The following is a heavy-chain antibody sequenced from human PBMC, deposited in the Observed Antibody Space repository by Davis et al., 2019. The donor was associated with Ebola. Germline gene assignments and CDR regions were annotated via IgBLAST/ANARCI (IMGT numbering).Heavy chain of an antibody. V-gene: IGHV4-34*01. J-gene: IGHJ5*02. CDR2: INHSGST. Sequence: MPSETLSLTCTVSGGSISISYWSWVRQPPGKGLEWIGEINHSGSTNYNPSLKSRVTISVDTSKNQFSLKLSSVTAADTAVYYCARFPVVVIATQYNWFDPWGQGTLVTDSS. CDR1: GGSISISY. D-gene: IGHD2-21*01. CDR3: ARFPVVVIATQYNWFDP.